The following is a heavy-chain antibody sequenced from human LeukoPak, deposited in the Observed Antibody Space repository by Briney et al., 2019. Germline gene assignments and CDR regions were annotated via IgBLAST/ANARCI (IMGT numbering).Heavy chain of an antibody. Sequence: KPSETLSLTCTVSGGSITIHHWSWIRQPPGKGLEWIGSVYYSGSTNYSPSLKSRVTISVDTSKNQFSLNLRSVTAADTAVYYCAERGGDFWGQGTLVTVSS. V-gene: IGHV4-59*11. CDR3: AERGGDF. CDR1: GGSITIHH. D-gene: IGHD3-16*01. CDR2: VYYSGST. J-gene: IGHJ4*02.